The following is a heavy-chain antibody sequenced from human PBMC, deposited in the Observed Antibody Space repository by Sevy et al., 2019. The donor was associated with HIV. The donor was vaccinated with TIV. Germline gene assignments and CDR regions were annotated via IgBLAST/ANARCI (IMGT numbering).Heavy chain of an antibody. V-gene: IGHV4-38-2*02. Sequence: SETLSLTCTVSGYSISSGYYWGWIRQPPGKGLEWIGSIYHSGSTYYNPSLKSRVTISVDTSKNQFSLKLSSVTAADTGVYYCARREWYSGGGGYCSGGSCYSGLWFDPWGQGTLVTVSS. CDR2: IYHSGST. CDR1: GYSISSGYY. J-gene: IGHJ5*02. CDR3: ARREWYSGGGGYCSGGSCYSGLWFDP. D-gene: IGHD2-15*01.